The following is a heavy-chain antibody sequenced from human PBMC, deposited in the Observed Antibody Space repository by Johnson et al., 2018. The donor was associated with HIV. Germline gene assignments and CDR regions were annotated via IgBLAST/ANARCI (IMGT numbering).Heavy chain of an antibody. CDR2: ISSSGSTI. J-gene: IGHJ3*02. Sequence: QVQLVESGGGLVKPGGSLRLSCAAPGLTFSDYYMTWIRQAPGKGLEWVSYISSSGSTIYYADSVKGRFTISRDNAKNSLYLQMNSLRAEDTAVYYCARDAARLESDAFDIWGQGTMVTVSS. CDR1: GLTFSDYY. D-gene: IGHD6-6*01. CDR3: ARDAARLESDAFDI. V-gene: IGHV3-11*04.